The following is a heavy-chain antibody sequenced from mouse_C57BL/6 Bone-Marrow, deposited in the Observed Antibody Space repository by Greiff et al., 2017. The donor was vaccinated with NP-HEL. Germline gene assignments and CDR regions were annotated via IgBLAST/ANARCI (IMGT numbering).Heavy chain of an antibody. V-gene: IGHV1-69*01. D-gene: IGHD2-4*01. Sequence: QVQLQQPGAELVMPGASVKLSCKASGYTFPSYWMHWVKQRPGQGLEWIGEIDPSDSYTNYNQKFKGKSTLTVDKSSSTAYMQLSSLTSEDSAVYYCARDYYDYDWPYYFDYWGQGTTLTVSA. CDR1: GYTFPSYW. CDR2: IDPSDSYT. CDR3: ARDYYDYDWPYYFDY. J-gene: IGHJ2*01.